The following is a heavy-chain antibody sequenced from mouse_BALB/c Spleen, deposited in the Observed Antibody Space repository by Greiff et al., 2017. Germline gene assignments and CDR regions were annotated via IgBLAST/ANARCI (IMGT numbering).Heavy chain of an antibody. Sequence: EVQLVESGGGLVKPGGSLKLSCAASGFTFSDYYMYWVRQTPEKRLEWVATISDGGSYTYYPDSVKGRFTISRDNAKNNLYLQMSSLKSEDTAMYYCARDGNLEESWFAYWGQGTLVTVSA. CDR2: ISDGGSYT. J-gene: IGHJ3*01. CDR1: GFTFSDYY. CDR3: ARDGNLEESWFAY. V-gene: IGHV5-4*02. D-gene: IGHD2-1*01.